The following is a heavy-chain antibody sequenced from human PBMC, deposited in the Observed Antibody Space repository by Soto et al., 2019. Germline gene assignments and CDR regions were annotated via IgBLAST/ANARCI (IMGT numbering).Heavy chain of an antibody. V-gene: IGHV4-59*01. Sequence: PSETLSLTCTVSGGSISSYYWSWIRQPPGKGLEWIGYIYYSGSTNYNPSLKSRVTISVDTSKNQFSLKLSSATAADTAVYYCASTAGGYSYGYYFDYWGQGTLVTVSS. CDR1: GGSISSYY. CDR3: ASTAGGYSYGYYFDY. J-gene: IGHJ4*02. D-gene: IGHD5-18*01. CDR2: IYYSGST.